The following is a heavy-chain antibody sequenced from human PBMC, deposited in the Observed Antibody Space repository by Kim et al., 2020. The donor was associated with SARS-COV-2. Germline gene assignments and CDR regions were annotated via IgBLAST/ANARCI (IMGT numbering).Heavy chain of an antibody. CDR3: ARDLEEVAGHPYNWFDP. Sequence: SQTLSLTCAISGDSVSSNSAAWNWIRQSPSRGLEWLGRTYYRSKWYNDYAVSVKSRITINPDTSKNQFSLQLNSVTPEDTAVYYCARDLEEVAGHPYNWFDPWGQGTLVTVSS. CDR2: TYYRSKWYN. V-gene: IGHV6-1*01. J-gene: IGHJ5*02. D-gene: IGHD2-15*01. CDR1: GDSVSSNSAA.